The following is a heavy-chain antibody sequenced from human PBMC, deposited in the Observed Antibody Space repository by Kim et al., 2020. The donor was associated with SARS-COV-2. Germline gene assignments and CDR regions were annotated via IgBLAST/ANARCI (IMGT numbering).Heavy chain of an antibody. V-gene: IGHV4-59*01. J-gene: IGHJ5*01. D-gene: IGHD2-21*02. CDR3: AGLASCGGDCYSPRAHNW. Sequence: SETLSLTCTVSGGSISSYYWSWVRQPPGKGLEWIGYIYYSGTTNYNPSLKSRVTISVDTSKSQFSLKLPSVTAADTAGYFCAGLASCGGDCYSPRAHNW. CDR1: GGSISSYY. CDR2: IYYSGTT.